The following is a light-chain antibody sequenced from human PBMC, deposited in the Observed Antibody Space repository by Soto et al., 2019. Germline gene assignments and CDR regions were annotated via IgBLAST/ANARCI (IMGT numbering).Light chain of an antibody. CDR2: EVR. V-gene: IGLV2-8*01. CDR1: SSDVGGYNY. J-gene: IGLJ2*01. CDR3: SSYAGNNNLL. Sequence: QSALTQPASVSGSPGQSITISCTGTSSDVGGYNYVSWYQQHPGKAPKLMIYEVRERPSGVPDRFSGSKSGNTASLTVSGLQAEVEADYYCSSYAGNNNLLFGGGTKLTVL.